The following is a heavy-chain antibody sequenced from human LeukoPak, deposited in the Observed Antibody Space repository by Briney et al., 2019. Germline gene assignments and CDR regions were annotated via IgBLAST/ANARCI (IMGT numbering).Heavy chain of an antibody. CDR3: ARVSTMIVVVPWIDY. J-gene: IGHJ4*02. Sequence: PGGSLTLSCAASGFTFSDYYMSWMRQAPGQGVEGVSYISSSGSITYYADSVKGRFTISRDNAKNSLYLQMNSLRAEDTAVYYCARVSTMIVVVPWIDYWGQGTLVTVSS. D-gene: IGHD3-22*01. CDR2: ISSSGSIT. CDR1: GFTFSDYY. V-gene: IGHV3-11*04.